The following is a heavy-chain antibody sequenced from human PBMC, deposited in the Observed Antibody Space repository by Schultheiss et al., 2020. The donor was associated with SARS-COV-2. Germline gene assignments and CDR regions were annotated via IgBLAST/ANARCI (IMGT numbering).Heavy chain of an antibody. CDR2: IYYSGST. J-gene: IGHJ4*02. D-gene: IGHD5-12*01. Sequence: SETLSLTCTVSGGSISSYYWSWIRQPPGKGLEWIGYIYYSGSTNYNPSLKSRVTISVDTSKNQFSLKLSSVTAADTAVYYCARERNGWLRLGYFDYWAREPWSPSPQ. CDR3: ARERNGWLRLGYFDY. CDR1: GGSISSYY. V-gene: IGHV4-59*01.